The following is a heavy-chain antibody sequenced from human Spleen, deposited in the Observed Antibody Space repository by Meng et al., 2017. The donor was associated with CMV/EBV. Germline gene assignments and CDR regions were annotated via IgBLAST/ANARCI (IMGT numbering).Heavy chain of an antibody. CDR3: TRGLGVVGATPRAYYGMDV. Sequence: GESLKISCVASGFSFSSYAMHWVRPAPGQGPEWVAVIRSDGTNKYYIESVKGRFTISRDNSKNTLYLEMSRLRADDTAVYHCTRGLGVVGATPRAYYGMDVWGQGTMVTVSS. CDR2: IRSDGTNK. D-gene: IGHD1-26*01. J-gene: IGHJ6*02. V-gene: IGHV3-30*04. CDR1: GFSFSSYA.